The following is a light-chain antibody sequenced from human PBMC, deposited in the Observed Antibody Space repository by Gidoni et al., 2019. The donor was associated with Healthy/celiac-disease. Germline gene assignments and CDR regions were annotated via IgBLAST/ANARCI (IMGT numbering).Light chain of an antibody. CDR2: KAS. Sequence: DIQMTQSPSTLSASVGDRVTITCRASQSISSWLAWYQQKPGKAPKLLIYKASSLESGVPSRFSGSGSGKEFNLTISRLEPEDFATYYCQQENRYSENFGQGTKLEIK. J-gene: IGKJ2*01. CDR3: QQENRYSEN. CDR1: QSISSW. V-gene: IGKV1-5*03.